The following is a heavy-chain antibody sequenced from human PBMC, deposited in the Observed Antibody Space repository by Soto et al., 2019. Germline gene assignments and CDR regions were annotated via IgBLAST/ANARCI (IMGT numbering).Heavy chain of an antibody. D-gene: IGHD3-3*01. CDR2: ISSTGSTI. CDR3: ARVLERGGYCMDV. V-gene: IGHV3-48*03. J-gene: IGHJ6*02. CDR1: GFTFSRYE. Sequence: PGGSLRLSCAASGFTFSRYEMNWVRQAPGKGLEWISYISSTGSTISYADSVKGRFTVSKDNANNSLSLLMDSLRAEDTAVYYCARVLERGGYCMDVWGQGTTVTVSS.